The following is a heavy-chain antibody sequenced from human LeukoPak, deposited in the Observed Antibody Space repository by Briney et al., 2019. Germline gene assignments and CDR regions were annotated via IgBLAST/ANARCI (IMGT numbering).Heavy chain of an antibody. CDR3: ARLNLLGYCTNDVCPGGGLPFDY. CDR2: IHHDEST. J-gene: IGHJ4*02. V-gene: IGHV4-34*01. D-gene: IGHD2-8*01. CDR1: GGSFSGFH. Sequence: SETLSLTCAVYGGSFSGFHWSWVRQPPGKGLEWIGEIHHDESTNYNPSLKSRITISVDTSKNQFSLKLRSVTAADTAVYYCARLNLLGYCTNDVCPGGGLPFDYWGQGTLVTVSS.